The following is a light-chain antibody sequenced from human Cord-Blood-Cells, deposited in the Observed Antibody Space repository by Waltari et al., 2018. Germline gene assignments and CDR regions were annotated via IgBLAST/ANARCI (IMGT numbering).Light chain of an antibody. CDR3: QQYYSTPYT. V-gene: IGKV4-1*01. Sequence: DIVMTQSPDSLAVSLGERATINCKSSQSVLYSSNNKNYLAWYQQKPGQPPKLLIYWASTREAGVPDRFSGRGSGTDFTRTISRLQAEDVVVYYCQQYYSTPYTFGQGTKLEIK. J-gene: IGKJ2*01. CDR1: QSVLYSSNNKNY. CDR2: WAS.